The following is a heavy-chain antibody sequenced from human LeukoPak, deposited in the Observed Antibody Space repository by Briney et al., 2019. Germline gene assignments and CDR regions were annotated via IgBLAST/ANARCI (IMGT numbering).Heavy chain of an antibody. Sequence: SETLSLTCTVSGGSISSSSYYWGWIRQPPGKGLEWIGSIYYSGSTYYNPSLKSRVTISVDTSKNQFSLNLRSVTAADTAVYYCAREFSSGRKHNNWFDPWGQGTLVTVSS. D-gene: IGHD6-19*01. CDR2: IYYSGST. CDR3: AREFSSGRKHNNWFDP. J-gene: IGHJ5*02. CDR1: GGSISSSSYY. V-gene: IGHV4-39*07.